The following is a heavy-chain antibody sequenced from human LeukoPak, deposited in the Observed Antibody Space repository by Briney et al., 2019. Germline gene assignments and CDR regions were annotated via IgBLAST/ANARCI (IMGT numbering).Heavy chain of an antibody. J-gene: IGHJ6*02. CDR2: IYPGDSYT. Sequence: GESLKISCQGSGYSFTNYWIGWVRQMPGKGLEWMGIIYPGDSYTRYSPSFQGQVTISADKSISTAYLQWSSLKASDIAMYYCARHDDILTGYYNDYYYGMDVWGQGTTVTVSS. V-gene: IGHV5-51*01. CDR1: GYSFTNYW. D-gene: IGHD3-9*01. CDR3: ARHDDILTGYYNDYYYGMDV.